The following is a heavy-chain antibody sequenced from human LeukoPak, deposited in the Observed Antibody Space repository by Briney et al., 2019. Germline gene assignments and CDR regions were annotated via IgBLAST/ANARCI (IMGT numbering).Heavy chain of an antibody. J-gene: IGHJ4*02. Sequence: AGGSLRLSCAASGFNFYIYAMSWVRQAPGKGLEWVSSISGSGDNTYYADSVKGRYTISRDNSKNTLYLQMNTLRAEDTAVYYCVKDWSDEAKCGADCLEYWGQGTLVTVSS. D-gene: IGHD2-21*02. CDR3: VKDWSDEAKCGADCLEY. V-gene: IGHV3-23*01. CDR1: GFNFYIYA. CDR2: ISGSGDNT.